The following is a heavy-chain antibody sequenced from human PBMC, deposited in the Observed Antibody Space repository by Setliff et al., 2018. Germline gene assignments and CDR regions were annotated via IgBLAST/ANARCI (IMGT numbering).Heavy chain of an antibody. Sequence: GALKISCAASGFTFSSYWMSWVRQAPGKGLEWVANIKRDGREIYYVDSVKGRFTISRDNAKNSLYLQMNSLRAEDTAVYYCASGHRYGYLFEYWGQGTLVTVSS. CDR2: IKRDGREI. D-gene: IGHD5-18*01. V-gene: IGHV3-7*03. CDR3: ASGHRYGYLFEY. CDR1: GFTFSSYW. J-gene: IGHJ4*02.